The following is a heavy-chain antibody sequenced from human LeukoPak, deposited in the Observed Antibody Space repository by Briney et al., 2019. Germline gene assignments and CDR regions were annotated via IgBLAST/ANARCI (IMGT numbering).Heavy chain of an antibody. D-gene: IGHD6-13*01. CDR3: ARRKTIAAAGVDL. CDR1: GGTISSGDYY. V-gene: IGHV4-31*03. J-gene: IGHJ5*02. CDR2: IYFSGST. Sequence: PSETLSLTCTVSGGTISSGDYYWSWIRQHPGKGLEWIGYIYFSGSTYSNPSLGSRVTISVDTSKHQFSLKLSSVTAADTAVYYCARRKTIAAAGVDLWGQGILVTVSS.